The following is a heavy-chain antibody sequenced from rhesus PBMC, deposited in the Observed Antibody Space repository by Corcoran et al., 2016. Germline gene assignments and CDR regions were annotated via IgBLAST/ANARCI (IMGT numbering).Heavy chain of an antibody. D-gene: IGHD7-45*01. CDR3: ARDLLTDRNFDY. Sequence: QVQLQESGPGLVKPSETLSLTCTVSGGSISDSYYWNWIRHPPGKGLGWMGRIYGSGGSTSYNPSLKSRVTIAKDTSKNQVSLKLISVTAADTAVYYCARDLLTDRNFDYWGQGVLVTVSS. CDR1: GGSISDSYY. CDR2: IYGSGGST. J-gene: IGHJ4*01. V-gene: IGHV4-147*01.